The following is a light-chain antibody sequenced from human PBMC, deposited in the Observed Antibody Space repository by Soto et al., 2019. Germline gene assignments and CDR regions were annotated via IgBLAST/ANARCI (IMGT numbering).Light chain of an antibody. CDR2: DVS. J-gene: IGLJ1*01. V-gene: IGLV2-14*03. Sequence: QSALTQPASVSGSPGQSITISCTGTSSDVGGYNSVSWYQHHPGKAPKLMLYDVSDRPSGVSYRFSGSKSGNTASLTISGLQAVDEADYYCSSYTSSSTNVFGTGTKVTVL. CDR1: SSDVGGYNS. CDR3: SSYTSSSTNV.